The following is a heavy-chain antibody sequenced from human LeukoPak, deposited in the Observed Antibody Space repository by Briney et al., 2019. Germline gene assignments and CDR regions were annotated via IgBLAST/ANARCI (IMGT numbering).Heavy chain of an antibody. V-gene: IGHV3-21*06. CDR3: AKVQSDIVGAMFFSFDV. J-gene: IGHJ3*01. D-gene: IGHD1-26*01. CDR2: IIGSGSEM. Sequence: SGRSLRLSCGGSGFTFNSYSMNWVRQAPGKGLEWVASIIGSGSEMFYADSLKGRFTISRDNSKNSLYLQMNSLRVEDTAVYYCAKVQSDIVGAMFFSFDVWGQGTMVSVSS. CDR1: GFTFNSYS.